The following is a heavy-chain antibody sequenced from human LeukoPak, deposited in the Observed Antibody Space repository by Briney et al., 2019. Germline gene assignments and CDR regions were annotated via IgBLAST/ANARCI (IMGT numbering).Heavy chain of an antibody. J-gene: IGHJ3*02. Sequence: PSETLSLTCAVSGYSISSGYYWGWIRPPPGKGLEWIGSIYHSGSTNYNPSLKSRVTISVDTSKNQFSLKLSSVTAADTAVYYCAHSHSSPDAFDIWGQGTMVTVSS. CDR3: AHSHSSPDAFDI. CDR2: IYHSGST. V-gene: IGHV4-38-2*01. D-gene: IGHD6-6*01. CDR1: GYSISSGYY.